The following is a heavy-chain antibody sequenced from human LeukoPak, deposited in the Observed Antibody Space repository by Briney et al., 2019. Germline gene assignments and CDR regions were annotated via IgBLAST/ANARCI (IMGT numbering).Heavy chain of an antibody. V-gene: IGHV4-39*01. CDR2: TYYSETT. Sequence: SETLSLTCTVSGGSISNSGFYWGWVRQPPGKWLEWIGTTYYSETTYYNPSLKSRVTVSVDTSKNQFSLKLSSVTAADTAVYYCARGRTRGGSGTSDYWGQGTLVTVSS. J-gene: IGHJ4*02. CDR3: ARGRTRGGSGTSDY. D-gene: IGHD3-10*01. CDR1: GGSISNSGFY.